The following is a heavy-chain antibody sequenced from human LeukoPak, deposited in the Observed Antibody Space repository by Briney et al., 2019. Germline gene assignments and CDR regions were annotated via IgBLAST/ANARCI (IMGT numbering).Heavy chain of an antibody. CDR1: GFTFSSYG. V-gene: IGHV3-30*02. J-gene: IGHJ4*02. D-gene: IGHD6-19*01. CDR2: IRYDGSNK. Sequence: GGSLRLSCAASGFTFSSYGMHWVRQAPAKGLEWVAFIRYDGSNKYYADSVKGRFTISRDNSKKTLYLQMNSLRAEDMAVYYCAKDAAVALYYFDYWGQGTLVTVSS. CDR3: AKDAAVALYYFDY.